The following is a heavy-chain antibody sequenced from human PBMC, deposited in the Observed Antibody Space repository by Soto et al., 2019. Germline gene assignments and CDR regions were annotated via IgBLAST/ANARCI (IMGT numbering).Heavy chain of an antibody. Sequence: QVQLVESGGGVVQPGTSLRLSCAASGFRFKSFVMHWVRQAPGKGLEWVAFTSYDGNNKDYGDSVKGRFTVSRDNSQNTLHLQMKFLRPEDTDLYYCARWGTTGGFDLWGQGTLVSVSS. CDR1: GFRFKSFV. CDR2: TSYDGNNK. CDR3: ARWGTTGGFDL. V-gene: IGHV3-30*19. D-gene: IGHD3-16*01. J-gene: IGHJ4*02.